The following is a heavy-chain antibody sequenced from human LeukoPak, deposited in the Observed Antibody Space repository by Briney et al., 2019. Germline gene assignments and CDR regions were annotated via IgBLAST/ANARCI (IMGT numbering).Heavy chain of an antibody. J-gene: IGHJ6*03. V-gene: IGHV1-18*01. CDR1: GYTFTSYG. Sequence: ASVKVSCKASGYTFTSYGISWVRQAPGQGLEWMGWISAYNGNTNYAQKLQGRVTMTTDISTSTAYMELRSLRSDDTAVYYCARAYSSGWYSYYYYYYYMDVWGKGTTVTVSS. CDR3: ARAYSSGWYSYYYYYYYMDV. D-gene: IGHD6-19*01. CDR2: ISAYNGNT.